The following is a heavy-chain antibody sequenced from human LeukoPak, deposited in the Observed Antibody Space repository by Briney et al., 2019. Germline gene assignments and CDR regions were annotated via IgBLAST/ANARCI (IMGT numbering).Heavy chain of an antibody. D-gene: IGHD7-27*01. CDR3: ARVPDNWGVGDYFDY. V-gene: IGHV1-69*13. Sequence: SVKVSCKASGYTFTNYTLNWVRQAPGQGLEWMGGIIPIFGTANYAQKFQGRVTITADESTSTAYMELSSLRSEDTAVYYCARVPDNWGVGDYFDYWGQGTLVTVSS. CDR1: GYTFTNYT. CDR2: IIPIFGTA. J-gene: IGHJ4*02.